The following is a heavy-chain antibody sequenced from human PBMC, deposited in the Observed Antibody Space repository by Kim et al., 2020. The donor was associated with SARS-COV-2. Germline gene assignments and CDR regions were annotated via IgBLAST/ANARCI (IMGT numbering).Heavy chain of an antibody. J-gene: IGHJ5*01. CDR2: IYYSGST. D-gene: IGHD1-7*01. Sequence: SETLSLTCTVSGGSISSSSYYWGWIRQPPGKGLEWTGSIYYSGSTYYNPSLKSRVTISVDTSKNQFSLKLSSVTAADTAVYYCARQLDNWNSKTGPNWF. CDR3: ARQLDNWNSKTGPNWF. V-gene: IGHV4-39*01. CDR1: GGSISSSSYY.